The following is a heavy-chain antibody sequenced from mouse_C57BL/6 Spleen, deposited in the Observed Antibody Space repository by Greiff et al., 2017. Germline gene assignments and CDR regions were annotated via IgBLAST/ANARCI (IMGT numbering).Heavy chain of an antibody. CDR2: IYPRDGST. CDR1: GYTFTDHT. V-gene: IGHV1-78*01. J-gene: IGHJ4*01. CDR3: ARRTTVVAPYSMDY. D-gene: IGHD1-1*01. Sequence: VKLMESDAELVKPGASVKISCKVSGYTFTDHTIHWMKQRPEQGLEWIGYIYPRDGSTKYNEKFKGKATLTADKSSSTAYMQLNSLTSEDSAVYVCARRTTVVAPYSMDYWGQGTSVTVSS.